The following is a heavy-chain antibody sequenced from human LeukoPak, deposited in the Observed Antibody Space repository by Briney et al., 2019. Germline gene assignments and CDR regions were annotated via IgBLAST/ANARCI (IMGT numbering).Heavy chain of an antibody. D-gene: IGHD3-22*01. V-gene: IGHV4-31*03. CDR3: ARDSSGYLTADY. Sequence: PSETLSLTCTVSGGSISSGGYYWSWIRQHPGKGLEWIGYIYYSGSTYYNPYLKSRVTISVDTSKNQFSLKLSSVTAADTAVYYCARDSSGYLTADYWGQGTLVTVSS. CDR1: GGSISSGGYY. J-gene: IGHJ4*02. CDR2: IYYSGST.